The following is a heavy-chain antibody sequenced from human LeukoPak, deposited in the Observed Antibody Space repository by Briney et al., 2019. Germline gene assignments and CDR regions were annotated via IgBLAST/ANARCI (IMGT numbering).Heavy chain of an antibody. Sequence: GGSLRLSCSASGFTLSNYWIHWVRQAPGKGLEWVSTISGSGDYTYYADSVKGRFTISRDNSKNTLYLQMNSLRAEDTAIYYCAKVTYGSGTYGAFDLWGQGTLVTVSS. D-gene: IGHD3-10*01. V-gene: IGHV3-23*01. CDR3: AKVTYGSGTYGAFDL. J-gene: IGHJ4*02. CDR1: GFTLSNYW. CDR2: ISGSGDYT.